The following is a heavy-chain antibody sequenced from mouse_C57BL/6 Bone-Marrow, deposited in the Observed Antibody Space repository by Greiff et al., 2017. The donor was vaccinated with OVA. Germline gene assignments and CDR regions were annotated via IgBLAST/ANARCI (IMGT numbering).Heavy chain of an antibody. CDR1: GYTFTSYG. D-gene: IGHD3-2*01. CDR2: IYPRSGNT. Sequence: QVQLQQSGAELARPGASVKLSCKASGYTFTSYGISWVKQRTGQGLEWFGEIYPRSGNTYYNEKFKGKATLTADKSSSTAYMELRSLTSEDSAVYFCAREGRDMGFAYWGQGTLVTVSA. J-gene: IGHJ3*01. CDR3: AREGRDMGFAY. V-gene: IGHV1-81*01.